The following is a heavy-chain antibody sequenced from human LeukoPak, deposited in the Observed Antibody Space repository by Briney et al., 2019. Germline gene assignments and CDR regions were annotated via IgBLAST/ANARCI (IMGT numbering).Heavy chain of an antibody. D-gene: IGHD1-1*01. Sequence: GGSLRLSCAASGLTFSSYGMHWVRQAPGKGLEWVAVISYDGSNKYYADSVKGRFTISRDNSKNTLYLQMNSLRAEDTAVYYCANWSGLVGYWGQGTLVTVSS. CDR1: GLTFSSYG. V-gene: IGHV3-30*18. J-gene: IGHJ4*02. CDR2: ISYDGSNK. CDR3: ANWSGLVGY.